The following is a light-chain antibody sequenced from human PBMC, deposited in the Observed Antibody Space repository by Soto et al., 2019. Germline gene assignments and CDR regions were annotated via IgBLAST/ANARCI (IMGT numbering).Light chain of an antibody. Sequence: DIVLTQSPGTLSLSPGERATLSCRASQTFTSNYLAWYQQKPGQAPRLLIYGASSRATGIPDRFSGSGSGTDFTFTISRLESEDCAVYYCQQYDSSLTWTFGQGTKVEIK. CDR1: QTFTSNY. CDR3: QQYDSSLTWT. CDR2: GAS. V-gene: IGKV3-20*01. J-gene: IGKJ1*01.